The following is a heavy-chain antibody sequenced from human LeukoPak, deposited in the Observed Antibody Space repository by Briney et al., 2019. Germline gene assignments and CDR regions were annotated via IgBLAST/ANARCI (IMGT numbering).Heavy chain of an antibody. J-gene: IGHJ5*02. D-gene: IGHD2-2*01. V-gene: IGHV1-2*02. Sequence: ASVKVSCKASGYTFTGYYMHWVRQAPGQGLEWMGWINPNSGGTNYAQKFQGRVTMTRDTSISTAYMELSRLRSDDTAVYYCARDEGYCSSTSCHRLNWFDPWGQGTLVTVSS. CDR3: ARDEGYCSSTSCHRLNWFDP. CDR2: INPNSGGT. CDR1: GYTFTGYY.